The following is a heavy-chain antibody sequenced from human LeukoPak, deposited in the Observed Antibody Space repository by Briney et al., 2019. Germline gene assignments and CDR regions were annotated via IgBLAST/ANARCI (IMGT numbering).Heavy chain of an antibody. CDR2: IKQDGSEK. J-gene: IGHJ4*02. D-gene: IGHD3-22*01. V-gene: IGHV3-7*01. Sequence: GGSLRLSCAASGFTFSSYWMSWVRQAPGKGLEWVANIKQDGSEKYYVDSVKGRFTISRDNAKNSLYLQMNSLRAEDTAVYYCARGAIYYYDSSAYSNYWGQGTLVTVSS. CDR1: GFTFSSYW. CDR3: ARGAIYYYDSSAYSNY.